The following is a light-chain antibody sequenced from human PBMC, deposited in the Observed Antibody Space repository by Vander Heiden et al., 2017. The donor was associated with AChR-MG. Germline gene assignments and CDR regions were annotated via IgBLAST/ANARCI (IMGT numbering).Light chain of an antibody. J-gene: IGLJ2*01. CDR2: EVS. CDR3: SSYAGSNGVV. CDR1: SSDVGGYNY. V-gene: IGLV2-8*01. Sequence: QSALTQPPSASGSPGQSVTISCTGTSSDVGGYNYVSWYQQHPDKAPKLMIYEVSKRPSGVPDRFSGSKSGNTASLTVSGLQAEDEADYYCSSYAGSNGVVCGGGTKLTVL.